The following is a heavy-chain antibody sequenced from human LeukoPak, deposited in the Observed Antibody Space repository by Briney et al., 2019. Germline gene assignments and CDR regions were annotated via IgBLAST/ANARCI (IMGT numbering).Heavy chain of an antibody. CDR1: GGSISSYY. CDR3: ARRSWGVYYFDY. D-gene: IGHD3-10*01. V-gene: IGHV4-4*09. CDR2: IYTSGST. Sequence: PSETLSLTCTVSGGSISSYYSSWIRQPPGKGLEWIGYIYTSGSTNYNPSLKSLVTISVDTSKNQFSLKLSSVTAADTAVYYCARRSWGVYYFDYWGQGTLVTVSS. J-gene: IGHJ4*02.